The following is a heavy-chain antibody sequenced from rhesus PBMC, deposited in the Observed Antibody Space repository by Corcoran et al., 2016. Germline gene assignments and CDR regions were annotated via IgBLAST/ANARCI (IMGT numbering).Heavy chain of an antibody. Sequence: QVQMKESGPGLVKPSETLSLTCAVSGGSISSGYGWGWSRQPPGKGLEWIVTIYSSKGNTYTAPALKSLVTISKDTSKNQFSLKLRSVNAADTDFYDWAREGGSSRRPCDYWGQGVLVTVSS. CDR2: IYSSKGNT. CDR1: GGSISSGYG. D-gene: IGHD4-29*01. CDR3: AREGGSSRRPCDY. V-gene: IGHV4S7*01. J-gene: IGHJ4*01.